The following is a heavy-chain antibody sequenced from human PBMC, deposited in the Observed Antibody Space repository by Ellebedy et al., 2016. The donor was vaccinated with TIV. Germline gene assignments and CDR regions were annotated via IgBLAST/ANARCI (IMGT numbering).Heavy chain of an antibody. CDR2: ISGSGNLA. J-gene: IGHJ6*02. D-gene: IGHD3-9*01. Sequence: PGGSLRLSCAAPGFTFSTYSMNWVRQAPGKGLEWVSSISGSGNLAYYAESVKGRFTISRNNSKNMLFLQMNTLRVEDTAVYYCGKGRGGRYYGMDVWGQGTTVTVSS. CDR1: GFTFSTYS. V-gene: IGHV3-23*01. CDR3: GKGRGGRYYGMDV.